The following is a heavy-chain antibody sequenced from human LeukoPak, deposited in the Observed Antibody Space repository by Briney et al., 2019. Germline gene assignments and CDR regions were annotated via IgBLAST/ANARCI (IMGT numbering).Heavy chain of an antibody. CDR1: GGSFSGYY. D-gene: IGHD6-13*01. Sequence: SETLSLTCAVYGGSFSGYYWSWIRQPPGKGLEWIGEINHSGNTNYNPSLKSRVTISVDTSKNQFSLKLSSVTAADTAVYYCARTGYSSSWYEDYWGQGTLVTVSS. CDR2: INHSGNT. V-gene: IGHV4-34*01. J-gene: IGHJ4*02. CDR3: ARTGYSSSWYEDY.